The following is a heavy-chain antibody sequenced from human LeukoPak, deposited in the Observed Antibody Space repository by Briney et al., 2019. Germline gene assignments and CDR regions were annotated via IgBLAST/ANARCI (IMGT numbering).Heavy chain of an antibody. Sequence: SETPSLTCTVSSGSISSYFWSWIRQPPGKGLEWIGYIYYSGSTNYNPSLKSRVTISVDTSKNQFSLKLISVTAADTAVYYCARGVGSGWFFDYWGQGTLVTVSS. V-gene: IGHV4-59*12. D-gene: IGHD6-19*01. J-gene: IGHJ4*02. CDR2: IYYSGST. CDR3: ARGVGSGWFFDY. CDR1: SGSISSYF.